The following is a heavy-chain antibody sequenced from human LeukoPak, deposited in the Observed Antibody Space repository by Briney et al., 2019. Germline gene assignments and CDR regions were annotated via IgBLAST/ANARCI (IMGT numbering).Heavy chain of an antibody. D-gene: IGHD3-16*01. CDR2: IYYSGGT. Sequence: SETLSLTCTVSGGSISSGDYYWSWIRQPPGKGLEWIGYIYYSGGTYYNPSLKSRVTISVDTSKNQFSLKLSSVTAADTAVYYCARSGGEFASDYWGQGTLVTVSS. V-gene: IGHV4-30-4*01. CDR1: GGSISSGDYY. CDR3: ARSGGEFASDY. J-gene: IGHJ4*02.